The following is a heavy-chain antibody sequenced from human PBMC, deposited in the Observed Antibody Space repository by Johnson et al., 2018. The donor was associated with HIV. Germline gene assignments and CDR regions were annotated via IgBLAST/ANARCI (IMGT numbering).Heavy chain of an antibody. CDR3: ARENSSGWSMGAFDI. Sequence: QVQLVESGGGVVQPGRSLRLSCAASGFTFSSYAMHWVRQAPGKGLEWVAVISYDGSNKYYADSVKGRFPISRDNSKNTLYLQMNSLRAEDTAVYYCARENSSGWSMGAFDIWGQGTMVTVSS. V-gene: IGHV3-30-3*01. CDR1: GFTFSSYA. D-gene: IGHD6-19*01. CDR2: ISYDGSNK. J-gene: IGHJ3*02.